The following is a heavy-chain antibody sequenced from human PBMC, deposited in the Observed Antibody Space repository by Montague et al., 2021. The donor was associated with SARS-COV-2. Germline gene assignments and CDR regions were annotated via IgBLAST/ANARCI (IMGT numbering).Heavy chain of an antibody. CDR1: GGSFSGYY. CDR2: INLSGST. D-gene: IGHD3-3*01. Sequence: SETLSLTCAVYGGSFSGYYWSWIRQPPGKGLEWIGEINLSGSTNYNPSLKSRVTISVDTSKNQFSLKLSSVTAADTAVYYCARGSSFVTIFGVVITDPLFDYWGQGTLVTVSS. J-gene: IGHJ4*02. V-gene: IGHV4-34*01. CDR3: ARGSSFVTIFGVVITDPLFDY.